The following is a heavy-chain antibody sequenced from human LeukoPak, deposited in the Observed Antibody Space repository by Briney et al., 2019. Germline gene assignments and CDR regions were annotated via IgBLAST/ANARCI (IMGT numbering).Heavy chain of an antibody. V-gene: IGHV3-33*06. J-gene: IGHJ4*02. D-gene: IGHD4-17*01. CDR1: GFTFRSYG. CDR3: AKVGDGDYYLDY. CDR2: IWYDGSNQ. Sequence: GGSLRLSCAASGFTFRSYGMHWVRQAPGKGLEWVAVIWYDGSNQYYTDSVKGRFTISRDNSKNTLYLQMNSLRAEDTAMYYCAKVGDGDYYLDYWGQGTLATVSS.